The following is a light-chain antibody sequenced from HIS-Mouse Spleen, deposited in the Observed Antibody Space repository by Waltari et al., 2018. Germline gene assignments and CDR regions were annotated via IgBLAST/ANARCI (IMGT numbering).Light chain of an antibody. V-gene: IGLV2-14*03. CDR2: DVS. CDR3: SSYTSSNTWV. Sequence: QSALTQPPSVSGSPGQSITISCTGTSSDVGGYNYVSWYQQHPGKAPKLMIYDVSNRPSGLSNRFAGSKAGNTASPTISGLQAEDEADYYCSSYTSSNTWVFGGGTKLTVL. CDR1: SSDVGGYNY. J-gene: IGLJ3*02.